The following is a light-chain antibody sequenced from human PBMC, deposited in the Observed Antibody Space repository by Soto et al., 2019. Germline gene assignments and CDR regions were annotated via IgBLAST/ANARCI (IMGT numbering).Light chain of an antibody. CDR2: SAS. V-gene: IGKV3-15*01. Sequence: EIVMTPSPATLSVSPGERATLSCRASQSISTELAWYQQKPGQPPRLLIYSASTRATGVPARFTGSGSGSEFTLTISGLQSEDFAVYYCQQGHNWPLTFGQGTRLEL. J-gene: IGKJ2*01. CDR1: QSISTE. CDR3: QQGHNWPLT.